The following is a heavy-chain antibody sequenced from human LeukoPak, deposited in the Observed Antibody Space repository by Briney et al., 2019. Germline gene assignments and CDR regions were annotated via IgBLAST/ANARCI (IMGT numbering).Heavy chain of an antibody. D-gene: IGHD5-18*01. CDR1: GFTFSSYS. J-gene: IGHJ3*02. CDR3: ARGGYTYGLVGAFDI. V-gene: IGHV3-7*01. Sequence: GGSLRLSCAASGFTFSSYSMNWVRQAPGKGLEWVANIKQDGSEKYYVDSVKGRFTISRDNAKNSLYLQMNSLRAEDTAVYYCARGGYTYGLVGAFDIWGQGTMVTVSS. CDR2: IKQDGSEK.